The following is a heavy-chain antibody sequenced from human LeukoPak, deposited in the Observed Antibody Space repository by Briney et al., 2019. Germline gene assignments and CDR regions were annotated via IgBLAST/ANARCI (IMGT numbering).Heavy chain of an antibody. CDR3: ARDEYYYDSSGSPHYGMDV. D-gene: IGHD3-22*01. CDR2: IYSGGST. CDR1: GFTVSSNY. V-gene: IGHV3-66*01. J-gene: IGHJ6*02. Sequence: GGSLRLSCAASGFTVSSNYMSWVRQAPGKGLEWVSVIYSGGSTYYADSEKGRFTISRDNSKNTLYLQMNSLRAEDTAVYYCARDEYYYDSSGSPHYGMDVWGQGTTVTVSS.